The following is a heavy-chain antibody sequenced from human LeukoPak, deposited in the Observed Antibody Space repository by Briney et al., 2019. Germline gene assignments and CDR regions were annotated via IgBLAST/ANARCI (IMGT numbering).Heavy chain of an antibody. Sequence: SETLSLTCAVSAGSIRSYYWSWIRQPPPEGLEWIGYVYYSGSTNYNPSLKSRVTISVDTSKNQFSLKLSSVTAADTAVYYCARHYPVLRYFDWLSGVFDYWGQGTLVTVSS. D-gene: IGHD3-9*01. V-gene: IGHV4-59*08. J-gene: IGHJ4*02. CDR2: VYYSGST. CDR1: AGSIRSYY. CDR3: ARHYPVLRYFDWLSGVFDY.